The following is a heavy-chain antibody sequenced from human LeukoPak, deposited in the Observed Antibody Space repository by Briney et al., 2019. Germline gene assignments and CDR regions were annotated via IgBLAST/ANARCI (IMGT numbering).Heavy chain of an antibody. J-gene: IGHJ4*02. CDR2: IYHSGNT. D-gene: IGHD3-3*01. CDR3: ARVRVNYDFWSGYSDY. CDR1: GYSISSGYY. Sequence: SETLSLTCTVSGYSISSGYYWGWIRQPPGKGLEWIGSIYHSGNTYYNPSLKSRVTISVDTSKSQFSLKLSSVTAADTAVYYCARVRVNYDFWSGYSDYWGQGTLVTVSS. V-gene: IGHV4-38-2*02.